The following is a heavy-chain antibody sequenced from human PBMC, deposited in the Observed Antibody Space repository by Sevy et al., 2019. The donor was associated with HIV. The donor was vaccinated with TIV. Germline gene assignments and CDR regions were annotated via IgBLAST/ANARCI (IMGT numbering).Heavy chain of an antibody. J-gene: IGHJ6*03. D-gene: IGHD3-16*01. CDR2: VYHTGST. V-gene: IGHV4-59*08. CDR1: GDSISSSY. Sequence: SETLSLTCTVSGDSISSSYWSWIRQPPGKGPEWIGYVYHTGSTDYNPSLKSRVTITIDTSKSQFSLKLSSVTPADTAVYYCARRRSSYGYSYYYYMDVWGKGTMVTVSS. CDR3: ARRRSSYGYSYYYYMDV.